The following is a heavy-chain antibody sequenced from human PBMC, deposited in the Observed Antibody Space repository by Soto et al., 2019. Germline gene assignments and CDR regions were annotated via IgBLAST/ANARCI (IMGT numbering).Heavy chain of an antibody. CDR1: GGSISSSSYY. J-gene: IGHJ5*02. V-gene: IGHV4-39*01. Sequence: PWETLALRFTVSGGSISSSSYYWGWIRQPPGKGLEWIGSIYYSGSTYYNPSLKSRVTISVDTSKNQFSLKLSSVTAADTAVYYCERGGGLGETTVSDPRPPGTLVSVAS. CDR3: ERGGGLGETTVSDP. CDR2: IYYSGST. D-gene: IGHD3-16*01.